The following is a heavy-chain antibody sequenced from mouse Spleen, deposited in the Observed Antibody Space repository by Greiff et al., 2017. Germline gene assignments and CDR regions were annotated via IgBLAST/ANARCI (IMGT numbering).Heavy chain of an antibody. CDR1: GYSITSGYY. CDR2: ISYDGSN. Sequence: EVHLVESGPGLVKPSQSLSLTCSVTGYSITSGYYWNWIRQFPGNKLEWMGYISYDGSNNYNPSLKNRISITRDTSKNQFFLKLNSVTTEDTATYYCARDRAYVRYFDVWGTGTTVTVSS. CDR3: ARDRAYVRYFDV. J-gene: IGHJ1*03. D-gene: IGHD6-5*01. V-gene: IGHV3-6*01.